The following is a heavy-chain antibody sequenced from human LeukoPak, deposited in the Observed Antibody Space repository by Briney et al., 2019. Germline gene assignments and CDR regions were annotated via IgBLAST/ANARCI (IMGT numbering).Heavy chain of an antibody. J-gene: IGHJ4*02. Sequence: SETLSLTCAVSGGSFSGYYWSWVRQPPRKGVEWIGEIDESGSTNYNPSLKSRVTISVDTSKNQFSLKLSSVTAADTAVYYCARLGWYNSVSDYWGQGTLVTVSS. CDR2: IDESGST. CDR1: GGSFSGYY. V-gene: IGHV4-34*01. CDR3: ARLGWYNSVSDY. D-gene: IGHD6-19*01.